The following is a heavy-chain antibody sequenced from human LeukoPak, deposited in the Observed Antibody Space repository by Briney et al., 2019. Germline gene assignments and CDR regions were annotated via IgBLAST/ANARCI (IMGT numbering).Heavy chain of an antibody. J-gene: IGHJ4*02. CDR1: GFTFGDYY. D-gene: IGHD3-22*01. CDR3: VRAYSRGYSDDFDY. V-gene: IGHV3-11*01. CDR2: IDGSGSSI. Sequence: GGSLRLSCAASGFTFGDYYMSWMRQAPGRGLEWVSYIDGSGSSIYYADSAKGRFTVSRDNAENSLYLQMNSLRGEDTAVYYCVRAYSRGYSDDFDYWGQGTLVTVPS.